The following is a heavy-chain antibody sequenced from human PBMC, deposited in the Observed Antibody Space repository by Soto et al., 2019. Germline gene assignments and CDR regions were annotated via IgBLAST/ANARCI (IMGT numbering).Heavy chain of an antibody. CDR1: GFTFSSYS. CDR2: ISSSSSTI. J-gene: IGHJ4*02. Sequence: GGSLRLSCAASGFTFSSYSMNWVRQAPGKGLEWVSYISSSSSTIYYADSVKGRFTISRDNAKNSLYLQMNSLRDEDTAVYYCASNPKASYGDSGWGQGTLVTVSS. CDR3: ASNPKASYGDSG. V-gene: IGHV3-48*02. D-gene: IGHD4-17*01.